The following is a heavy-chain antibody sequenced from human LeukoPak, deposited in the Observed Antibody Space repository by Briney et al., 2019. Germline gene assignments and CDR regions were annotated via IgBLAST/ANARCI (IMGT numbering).Heavy chain of an antibody. D-gene: IGHD4-17*01. CDR3: ARGTTVTTASAFDI. J-gene: IGHJ3*02. Sequence: GGSLRLSCAASGFTFSNSWMSWVRQAPGKGLEWVSSISSRSRYIYYADSVKGRFTISRDNAKNSLYLQMNSLRAEDTAVYYCARGTTVTTASAFDIWGQGTMVTVSS. CDR2: ISSRSRYI. CDR1: GFTFSNSW. V-gene: IGHV3-21*01.